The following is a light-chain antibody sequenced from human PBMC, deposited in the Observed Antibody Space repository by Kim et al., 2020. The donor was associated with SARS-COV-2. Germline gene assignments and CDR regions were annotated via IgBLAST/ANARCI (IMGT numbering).Light chain of an antibody. CDR1: NSNIGVNT. Sequence: GQRVTISCSGSNSNIGVNTVNWYQQFQGTAPKLLIDRNNQRPSGVPDRFSGSKSGTAASLALSGLLSEDEADYYCATWDDSLNAWVFGGGTKLTVL. CDR2: RNN. J-gene: IGLJ3*02. CDR3: ATWDDSLNAWV. V-gene: IGLV1-44*01.